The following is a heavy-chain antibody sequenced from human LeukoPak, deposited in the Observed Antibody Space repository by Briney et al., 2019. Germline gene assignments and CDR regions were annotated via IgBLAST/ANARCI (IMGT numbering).Heavy chain of an antibody. CDR1: GFTFSSFT. Sequence: RAGGSLRLSCATSGFTFSSFTLSWVRQVPRKGLEWLSYISSSGSTIYCADSVKGRFTISRDNAKNSLYLQKDSLRAEDTAVYYGARPDDYGDYFDYWGQGTLVTVSS. V-gene: IGHV3-48*04. CDR2: ISSSGSTI. CDR3: ARPDDYGDYFDY. J-gene: IGHJ4*02. D-gene: IGHD4-17*01.